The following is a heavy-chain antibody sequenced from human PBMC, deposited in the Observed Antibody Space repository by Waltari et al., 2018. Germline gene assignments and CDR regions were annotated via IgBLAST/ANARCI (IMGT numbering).Heavy chain of an antibody. Sequence: QVQLVQSGAEVKKPGASVKVSCKVSGYSLTALSMHWVRQAPGEGLEWMGGFDPKDAETIYAQNFQGRVAMTEDTSTDTAYIDLTSLTSEDTAIYYCTTFNWGHDAFDRWGQGTLVTVSS. J-gene: IGHJ3*01. CDR2: FDPKDAET. CDR3: TTFNWGHDAFDR. D-gene: IGHD7-27*01. CDR1: GYSLTALS. V-gene: IGHV1-24*01.